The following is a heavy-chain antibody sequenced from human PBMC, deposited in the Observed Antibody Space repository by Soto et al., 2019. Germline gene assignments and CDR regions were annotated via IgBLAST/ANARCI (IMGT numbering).Heavy chain of an antibody. CDR3: ASGRSPPLHGSGSKNWFDP. CDR1: GGSISSSNW. D-gene: IGHD3-10*01. CDR2: IYHSGST. J-gene: IGHJ5*02. V-gene: IGHV4-4*02. Sequence: SETLSLTCAVSGGSISSSNWWSWARQPPGKGLEWIGEIYHSGSTNYNPSLKSRVTISVDKSKNQFSLKLSSVTGADTAVYYCASGRSPPLHGSGSKNWFDPWGQGTLVTVSS.